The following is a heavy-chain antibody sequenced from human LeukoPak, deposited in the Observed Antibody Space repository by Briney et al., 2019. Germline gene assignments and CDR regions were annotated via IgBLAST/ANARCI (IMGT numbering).Heavy chain of an antibody. J-gene: IGHJ4*02. Sequence: GGSLRLSCEASGFTFSTNWMSWVRQAPGKWLEWVANINQDGSQKYYVDTVKARFTISRDNAKNLLYLQMISVRAEDTAVFYCAREHQLLYIAWPALTPFDQWGQGTLVTVSS. CDR1: GFTFSTNW. CDR3: AREHQLLYIAWPALTPFDQ. CDR2: INQDGSQK. V-gene: IGHV3-7*01. D-gene: IGHD3-9*01.